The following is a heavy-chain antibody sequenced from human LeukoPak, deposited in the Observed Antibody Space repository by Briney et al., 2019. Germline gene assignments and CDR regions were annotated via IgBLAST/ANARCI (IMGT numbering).Heavy chain of an antibody. CDR3: ARDVLVVVAPGWFDP. J-gene: IGHJ5*02. CDR1: GGTFISYA. Sequence: SVKVSCKASGGTFISYAISWVRQAPGQGLEWMGGIIPIFGTANYAQKFQGRVTITADKSTSTAYMELSSLRSEDTAVYYCARDVLVVVAPGWFDPWGQGTLVTVSS. V-gene: IGHV1-69*06. D-gene: IGHD2-15*01. CDR2: IIPIFGTA.